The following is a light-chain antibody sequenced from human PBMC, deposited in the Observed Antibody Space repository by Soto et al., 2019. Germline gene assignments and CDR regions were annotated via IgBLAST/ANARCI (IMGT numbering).Light chain of an antibody. V-gene: IGKV3-20*01. CDR3: QQYGSSRWT. Sequence: EIVLTQSPGTLSLSPGERATLSSRASQSVSSSYLAWYQQKTGQAHRLLIYGASSRATGIPDRFSGSGSGTDVTLTISRLEPEEFAVYYCQQYGSSRWTFGQGTKVDI. J-gene: IGKJ1*01. CDR1: QSVSSSY. CDR2: GAS.